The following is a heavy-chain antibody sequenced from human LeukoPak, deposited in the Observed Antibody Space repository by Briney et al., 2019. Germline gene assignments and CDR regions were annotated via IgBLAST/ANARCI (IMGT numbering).Heavy chain of an antibody. CDR2: INPYGGST. J-gene: IGHJ1*01. V-gene: IGHV1-46*04. Sequence: ASVTVSCMASRYTSTSYYMHGVRQAPGQGPEWMGIINPYGGSTSYAQKLRGRVTMTTDTSTTTVYMELSSLRSEDMAVYYCARDLFAGNAEYFPLWGQGTLVTVSS. CDR1: RYTSTSYY. D-gene: IGHD4-23*01. CDR3: ARDLFAGNAEYFPL.